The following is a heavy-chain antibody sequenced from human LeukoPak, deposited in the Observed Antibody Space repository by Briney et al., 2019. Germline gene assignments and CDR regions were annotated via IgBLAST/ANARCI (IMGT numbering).Heavy chain of an antibody. J-gene: IGHJ5*02. CDR2: IYPGDSDT. CDR1: GYRFTSYW. V-gene: IGHV5-51*01. D-gene: IGHD4-23*01. Sequence: GESLKISCKGSGYRFTSYWIGWVRQMPGKGLEWMGIIYPGDSDTRYSPSFQGQVTISADKSISTAYLQWSSLKASDTAMYYCARLTVVNSKGDWFDPWGQGTLVTVSS. CDR3: ARLTVVNSKGDWFDP.